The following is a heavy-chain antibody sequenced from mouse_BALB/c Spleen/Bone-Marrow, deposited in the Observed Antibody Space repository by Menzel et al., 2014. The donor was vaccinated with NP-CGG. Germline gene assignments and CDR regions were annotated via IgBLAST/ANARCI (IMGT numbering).Heavy chain of an antibody. Sequence: DLAKPAALVKPSCKALGYTFTNYWINWIKQRPAQGHERIGRIAPGSGSTYYNEMFKGKAALTVDTSSSTAYIQRSSLSSEDSAVYFCARGIYYSIFVFTMD. J-gene: IGHJ4*01. CDR3: ARGIYYSIFVFTMD. D-gene: IGHD2-5*01. V-gene: IGHV1S41*01. CDR1: GYTFTNYW. CDR2: IAPGSGST.